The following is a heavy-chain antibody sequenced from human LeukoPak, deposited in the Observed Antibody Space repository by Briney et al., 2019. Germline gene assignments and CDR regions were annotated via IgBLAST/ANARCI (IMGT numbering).Heavy chain of an antibody. Sequence: ASVKVSCKASGYTFISYSMNWVRQAPGQGLVWMGWISAYNGNTNYAQKLQGRVTMTTDTSTSTAYMELRSLRSDDTAVYYCAREVRYYYDSSGSSWFDPWGQGTLVTVSS. J-gene: IGHJ5*02. V-gene: IGHV1-18*01. D-gene: IGHD3-22*01. CDR1: GYTFISYS. CDR2: ISAYNGNT. CDR3: AREVRYYYDSSGSSWFDP.